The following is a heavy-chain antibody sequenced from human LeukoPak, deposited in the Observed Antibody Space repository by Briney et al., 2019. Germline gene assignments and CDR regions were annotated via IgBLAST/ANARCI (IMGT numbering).Heavy chain of an antibody. J-gene: IGHJ6*04. V-gene: IGHV3-66*01. CDR2: IYIGGLYNNNTT. D-gene: IGHD3-10*02. CDR1: GFIVSSNY. CDR3: AELGITMIGGV. Sequence: GGSLRLSCAASGFIVSSNYMTWVRQAPGKGLEWVSVIYIGGLYNNNTTYYADSVKGRFTISRDNSKNTLYLQMNSLRAEDTAVYYCAELGITMIGGVWGKGTTVTISS.